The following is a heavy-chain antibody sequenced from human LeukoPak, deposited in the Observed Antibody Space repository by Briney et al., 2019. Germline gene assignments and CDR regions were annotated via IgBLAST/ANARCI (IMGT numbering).Heavy chain of an antibody. V-gene: IGHV3-11*01. J-gene: IGHJ6*02. Sequence: PGGSLRLSCAASGFTFSEYYINWLRQAPGKGLEWVSHISSSGRLMQYADSVRGRFTITRDNAQNFMSLQMNNLKPEDTAVYYCARDTNNGLDVWGRGTTVTVS. D-gene: IGHD1-14*01. CDR3: ARDTNNGLDV. CDR1: GFTFSEYY. CDR2: ISSSGRLM.